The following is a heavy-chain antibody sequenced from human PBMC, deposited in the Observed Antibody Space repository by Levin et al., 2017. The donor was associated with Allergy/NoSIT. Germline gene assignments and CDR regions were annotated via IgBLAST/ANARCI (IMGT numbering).Heavy chain of an antibody. CDR2: ISYDGSNK. Sequence: GGSLRLSCGASGFTFSIYGMHWVRQAPGKGLEWVAVISYDGSNKYYADSVKGRFTISRDNSKNTLHLQMNSLRAEDTAVYYCAKDLRYFASPDYWGQGTLVTVSS. CDR3: AKDLRYFASPDY. D-gene: IGHD3-9*01. CDR1: GFTFSIYG. J-gene: IGHJ4*02. V-gene: IGHV3-30*18.